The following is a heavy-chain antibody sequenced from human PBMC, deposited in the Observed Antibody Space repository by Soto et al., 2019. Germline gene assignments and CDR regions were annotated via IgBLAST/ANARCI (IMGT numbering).Heavy chain of an antibody. CDR2: ISGSGGST. CDR1: GFTFSSYA. D-gene: IGHD2-15*01. V-gene: IGHV3-23*01. J-gene: IGHJ6*02. CDR3: AKSGSGGSCYGLCYYYGMDV. Sequence: GGSLRLSCAASGFTFSSYAMSWVRQAPGKGLEWVSAISGSGGSTYYADSVKGRFTISRDNSKNTLYLQMNSLRAEDTAVYYCAKSGSGGSCYGLCYYYGMDVWGQGTTVTVSS.